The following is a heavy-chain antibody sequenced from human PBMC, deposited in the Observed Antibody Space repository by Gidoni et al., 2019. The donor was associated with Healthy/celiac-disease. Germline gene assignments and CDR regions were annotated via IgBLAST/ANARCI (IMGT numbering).Heavy chain of an antibody. J-gene: IGHJ5*02. Sequence: QVQLVTSGAEEKNPGASVKFSCKASGYTFPSYDINWVRQATGQGLEWMGWMNPNSGNAGNAQKFQGRVTMTRNTSISTDYMGLSSLRSEDTAVYYCARGRYSYGYTYSLGWFDPWGQGTLVTVSS. V-gene: IGHV1-8*01. D-gene: IGHD5-18*01. CDR3: ARGRYSYGYTYSLGWFDP. CDR1: GYTFPSYD. CDR2: MNPNSGNA.